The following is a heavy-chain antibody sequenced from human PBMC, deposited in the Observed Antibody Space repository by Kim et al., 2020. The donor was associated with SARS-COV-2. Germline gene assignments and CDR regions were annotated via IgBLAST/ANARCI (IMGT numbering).Heavy chain of an antibody. CDR2: IIPIFGTA. Sequence: SVKVSCKASGGTFSSYAISWVRQAPGQGLEWMGGIIPIFGTANYAQKFQGRVTITADESTSTAYMELSSLRSEDTAVYYCARDEAARLGYYYYGMDVWGQGTTVTVSS. J-gene: IGHJ6*02. CDR3: ARDEAARLGYYYYGMDV. CDR1: GGTFSSYA. D-gene: IGHD6-6*01. V-gene: IGHV1-69*13.